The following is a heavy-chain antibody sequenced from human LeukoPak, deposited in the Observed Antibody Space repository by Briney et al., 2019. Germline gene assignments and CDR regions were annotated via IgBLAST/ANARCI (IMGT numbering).Heavy chain of an antibody. J-gene: IGHJ3*02. V-gene: IGHV7-4-1*02. CDR2: INTNTGNP. D-gene: IGHD1-26*01. CDR3: ARDSGIVGANDAFDI. Sequence: ASVKVSCKASGYTFTTYAMNWVRQGPGQGLEWMGWINTNTGNPTYAQGFTGRFVFSLDTPVSTAYLQISSLKAEDTAVYYCARDSGIVGANDAFDIWGQGTMVTVSS. CDR1: GYTFTTYA.